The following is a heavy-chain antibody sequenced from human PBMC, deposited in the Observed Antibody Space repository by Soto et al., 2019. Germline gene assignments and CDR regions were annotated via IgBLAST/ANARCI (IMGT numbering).Heavy chain of an antibody. V-gene: IGHV1-18*01. J-gene: IGHJ4*02. CDR3: ATLGIDVYAKPIDY. CDR2: ISAYNGNT. D-gene: IGHD2-8*01. Sequence: ASVKVSCKASGYTFTNFGISWVRQAPGQGLEWMGWISAYNGNTNYAQKFQGRVTMTTDTSTSTAYMELSSLRSEDTAVYYCATLGIDVYAKPIDYWGQGTLVTVSS. CDR1: GYTFTNFG.